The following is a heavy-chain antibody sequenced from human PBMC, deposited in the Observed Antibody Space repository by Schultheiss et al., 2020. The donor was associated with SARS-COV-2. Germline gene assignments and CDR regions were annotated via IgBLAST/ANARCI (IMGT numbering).Heavy chain of an antibody. J-gene: IGHJ6*02. V-gene: IGHV3-21*01. CDR3: ARDGGLVPNYYGMDV. CDR1: GFTFSSYS. CDR2: ISSSSSYI. Sequence: GGSLRLSCAASGFTFSSYSMNWVRQAPGKGLEWVSSISSSSSYIYYADSVKGRFTISRDNAKNSLYLQMNSLRDEDTAVYYCARDGGLVPNYYGMDVWGQGTTVTVSS. D-gene: IGHD6-6*01.